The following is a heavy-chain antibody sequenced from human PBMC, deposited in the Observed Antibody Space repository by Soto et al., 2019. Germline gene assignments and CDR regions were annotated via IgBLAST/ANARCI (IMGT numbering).Heavy chain of an antibody. CDR3: ARAPSSIVGAPWGRYFDL. CDR1: GFTFSSYA. Sequence: QVQLVESGGGVVQPGRSLRLSCAASGFTFSSYAMHWVRQAPGKGLEWVAVISYDGSNKYYADSVKGRFTISRDNSKNTLYLQMNSLRAEDTAVYYCARAPSSIVGAPWGRYFDLWGRGTLVTVSS. J-gene: IGHJ2*01. CDR2: ISYDGSNK. V-gene: IGHV3-30-3*01. D-gene: IGHD1-26*01.